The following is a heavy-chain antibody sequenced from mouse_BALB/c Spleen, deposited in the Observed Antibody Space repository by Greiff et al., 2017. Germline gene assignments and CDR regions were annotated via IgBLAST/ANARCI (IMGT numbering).Heavy chain of an antibody. Sequence: QVQLQQSGAELMKPGASVKISCKATGYTFSSYWIEWVKQRPGHGLEWIGEILPGSGSTNYNEKFKGKATFTADTSSNTDYMQLSSLTSEDSAVYYCARYYRDYAMDYWGQGTSVTVSS. CDR2: ILPGSGST. CDR3: ARYYRDYAMDY. V-gene: IGHV1-9*01. D-gene: IGHD1-1*01. CDR1: GYTFSSYW. J-gene: IGHJ4*01.